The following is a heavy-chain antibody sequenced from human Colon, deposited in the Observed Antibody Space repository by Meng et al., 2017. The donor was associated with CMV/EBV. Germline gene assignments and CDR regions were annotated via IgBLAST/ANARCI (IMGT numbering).Heavy chain of an antibody. CDR1: GFTFSSYT. J-gene: IGHJ6*02. D-gene: IGHD1-26*01. Sequence: GESLKISCAASGFTFSSYTMTWVRQAPGKGLEWVSFIGSNSSAIYYADSLKGRFTVSRDNANNSLFLQVDSLRAEDTAVYYCVRLSGNSRMDVWGQGTTVTVSS. CDR3: VRLSGNSRMDV. V-gene: IGHV3-48*04. CDR2: IGSNSSAI.